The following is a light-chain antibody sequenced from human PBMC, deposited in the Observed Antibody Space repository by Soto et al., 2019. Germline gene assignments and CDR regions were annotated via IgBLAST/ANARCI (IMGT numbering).Light chain of an antibody. CDR1: QSVSNSY. CDR2: GAS. J-gene: IGKJ5*01. V-gene: IGKV3-20*01. CDR3: QQYDDSIT. Sequence: EIVLTQSPDTLSLSPGESATLSCRASQSVSNSYLAWYQQKPGRAPRLLIYGASNRATGIPDRFSGSGSGTDFTLTISRLEPEDFAVFYCQQYDDSITFGQGTRLE.